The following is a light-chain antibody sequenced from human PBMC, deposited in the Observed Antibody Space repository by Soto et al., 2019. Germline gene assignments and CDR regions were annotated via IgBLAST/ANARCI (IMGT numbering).Light chain of an antibody. J-gene: IGLJ1*01. V-gene: IGLV2-14*03. CDR3: SSYTTSNTRQIV. Sequence: QSALTQPASVSGSPGQSITISCTGTSSDVGGYNYVSWYQHHPGKAPKLMIYDVSNRPSGVSNRFSGSKSGNTASLTISGVQPEDEDDYYCSSYTTSNTRQIVFGTGTKVTVL. CDR2: DVS. CDR1: SSDVGGYNY.